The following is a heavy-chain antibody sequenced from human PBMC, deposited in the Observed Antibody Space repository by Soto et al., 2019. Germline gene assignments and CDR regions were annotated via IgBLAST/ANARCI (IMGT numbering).Heavy chain of an antibody. CDR2: ISGSGGST. J-gene: IGHJ6*02. CDR3: AKAGRGYELDYYYYGMDV. D-gene: IGHD5-12*01. Sequence: QPGGSLRLSCAASGFTFSSYAMSWVRQAPGKGLEWVSAISGSGGSTYYADSVKGRFTISRDNSKNTLYLQMNSLRAEDTAVYYCAKAGRGYELDYYYYGMDVWGQGTTVTVSS. V-gene: IGHV3-23*01. CDR1: GFTFSSYA.